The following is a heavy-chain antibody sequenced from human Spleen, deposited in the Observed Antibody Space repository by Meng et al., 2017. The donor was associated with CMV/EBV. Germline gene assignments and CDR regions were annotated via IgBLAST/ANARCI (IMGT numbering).Heavy chain of an antibody. Sequence: LRTSGVGLGWRRQPPGKALEWLALIYWNDDKRYSPSLKSRLTITKDTSKTRVVLIMTDMDPEDTATYYCARGSRAWTNYEYVWGRIDYWGQGTLVTVSS. CDR2: IYWNDDK. V-gene: IGHV2-5*01. CDR3: ARGSRAWTNYEYVWGRIDY. D-gene: IGHD3-16*01. J-gene: IGHJ4*02. CDR1: LRTSGVG.